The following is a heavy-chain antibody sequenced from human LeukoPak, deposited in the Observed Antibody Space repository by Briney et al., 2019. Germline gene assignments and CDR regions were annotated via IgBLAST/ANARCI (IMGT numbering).Heavy chain of an antibody. CDR1: GFTFSTYW. D-gene: IGHD2-2*01. CDR3: VRVGDTYCGTTTCSLDY. J-gene: IGHJ4*02. CDR2: INSDGRST. V-gene: IGHV3-74*01. Sequence: PGGSLRLSCAASGFTFSTYWMHWVRQAPGKGLLWVSRINSDGRSTGYADSVKGRFTISRDNAKSTLYLQMNNLRAEDTAVYYCVRVGDTYCGTTTCSLDYWGQGALVTVSS.